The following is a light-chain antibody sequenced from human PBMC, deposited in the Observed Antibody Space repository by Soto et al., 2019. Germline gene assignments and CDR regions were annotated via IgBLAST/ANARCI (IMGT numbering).Light chain of an antibody. CDR2: GNI. J-gene: IGLJ2*01. Sequence: QSVLTQPPSVSGAPGQRVTISCTGSSSNIGAGYDVHRYQHLPGTAPKLLISGNINRPSGVPDRFSGSKSGTSASLAITGLQAEDEADYYCQSYDTSLSAVVFGGGTKLTVL. CDR3: QSYDTSLSAVV. V-gene: IGLV1-40*01. CDR1: SSNIGAGYD.